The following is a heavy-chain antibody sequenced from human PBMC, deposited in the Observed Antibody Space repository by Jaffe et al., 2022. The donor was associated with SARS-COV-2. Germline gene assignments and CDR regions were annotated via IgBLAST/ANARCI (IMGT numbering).Heavy chain of an antibody. J-gene: IGHJ6*04. D-gene: IGHD3-10*01. CDR1: GLSFSNAW. V-gene: IGHV3-15*01. CDR2: IKSKADGGAT. Sequence: EVQLVESGGGLVKPGGSLRLSCAASGLSFSNAWMSWARQSPGKGLEWVARIKSKADGGATEYVAPVKGRFTISRDDSKNTLYLQMSSLRAEDTAVYYCTTGNMVPLRDVWGNGTTVTVSS. CDR3: TTGNMVPLRDV.